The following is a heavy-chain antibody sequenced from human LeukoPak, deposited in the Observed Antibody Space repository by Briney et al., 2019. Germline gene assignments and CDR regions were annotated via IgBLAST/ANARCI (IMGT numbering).Heavy chain of an antibody. J-gene: IGHJ4*02. Sequence: SETLSLTCTVSGGSMRSYYWSWIRQPPGKGLEWIGYIYYSGSTNYNPSLKSRVTISVDTSKNQFSLKLSSVTAADTAVYHCARMGNPATVTTDYWGQGTLVTVSS. CDR2: IYYSGST. CDR1: GGSMRSYY. D-gene: IGHD4-17*01. V-gene: IGHV4-59*08. CDR3: ARMGNPATVTTDY.